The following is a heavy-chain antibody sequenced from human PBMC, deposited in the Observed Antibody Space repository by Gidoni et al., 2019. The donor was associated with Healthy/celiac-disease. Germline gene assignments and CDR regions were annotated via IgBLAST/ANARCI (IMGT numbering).Heavy chain of an antibody. V-gene: IGHV3-7*03. D-gene: IGHD2-15*01. CDR1: GFTFSSYW. Sequence: EVQLVESGGGLVQPGGSLRLSCAASGFTFSSYWMSWVRQASGKGLEWVANIKQDGSEKYYVDSVKGRFTISRDNAKNSLYLQMNSLRAEDTAVYYCARDDGYCSGGSCSTFDAFDIWGQGTMVTVSS. J-gene: IGHJ3*02. CDR3: ARDDGYCSGGSCSTFDAFDI. CDR2: IKQDGSEK.